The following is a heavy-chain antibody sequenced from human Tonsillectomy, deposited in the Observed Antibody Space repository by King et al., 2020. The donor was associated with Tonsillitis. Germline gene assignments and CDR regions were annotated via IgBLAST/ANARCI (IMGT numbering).Heavy chain of an antibody. CDR1: GFTVSTNY. J-gene: IGHJ6*03. CDR3: ACTPTYNYYMDV. V-gene: IGHV3-66*01. Sequence: VQLVESGGGLVQPGGSLRLSCAASGFTVSTNYMSWVRQAPGRGLEWVSVIYSVGSTYYADSVKGRFTISRDNSKNTLYLQMNSLRVEDTAVFYCACTPTYNYYMDVWVKGTTVTVSS. CDR2: IYSVGST. D-gene: IGHD2-15*01.